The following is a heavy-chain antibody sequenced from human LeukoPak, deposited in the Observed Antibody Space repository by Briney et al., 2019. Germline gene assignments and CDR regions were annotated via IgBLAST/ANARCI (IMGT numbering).Heavy chain of an antibody. CDR2: IWYDGSNK. J-gene: IGHJ4*02. V-gene: IGHV3-33*06. CDR3: ANSSGRSLGY. D-gene: IGHD6-19*01. Sequence: GGSLRLSCAASGFIFSNYGMHWVRQAPGKGLEWVALIWYDGSNKYYTDSVKGRLTISRDNSKNTLYLQMNSLRAEDTAVYYCANSSGRSLGYWGQGTLVTVSS. CDR1: GFIFSNYG.